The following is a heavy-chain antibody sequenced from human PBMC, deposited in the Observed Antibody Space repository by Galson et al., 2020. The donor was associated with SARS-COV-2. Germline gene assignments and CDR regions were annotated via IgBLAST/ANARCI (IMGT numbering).Heavy chain of an antibody. CDR3: ARELAARLYYYYYGMDV. CDR1: GGTFSSYT. CDR2: IIPILGIA. J-gene: IGHJ6*02. V-gene: IGHV1-69*04. D-gene: IGHD6-6*01. Sequence: SVKVSCKASGGTFSSYTISWVRQAPGQGLEWMGRIIPILGIANYAQKFQGRVTITADKSTSTAYMELSSLRSEDTAVYYCARELAARLYYYYYGMDVWGQGTTVTVSS.